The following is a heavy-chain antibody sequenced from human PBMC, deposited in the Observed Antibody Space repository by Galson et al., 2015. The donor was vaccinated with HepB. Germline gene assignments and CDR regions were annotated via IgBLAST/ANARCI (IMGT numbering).Heavy chain of an antibody. J-gene: IGHJ4*02. CDR3: ATLSSSWDPVDY. CDR1: GFTFSSYG. V-gene: IGHV3-30*03. CDR2: ISYDGSNK. D-gene: IGHD6-13*01. Sequence: SLRLSCAASGFTFSSYGMHWVRQAPGKGLEWVAVISYDGSNKYYADSVKGRFTISRDNSKNTLYLQMNSLRAEDTAVYYCATLSSSWDPVDYWGQGTLVTVSS.